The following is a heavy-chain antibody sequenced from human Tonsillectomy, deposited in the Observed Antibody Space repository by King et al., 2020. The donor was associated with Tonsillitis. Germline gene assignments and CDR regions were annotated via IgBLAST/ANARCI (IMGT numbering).Heavy chain of an antibody. CDR3: AKECASDCYYGLDV. Sequence: VQLVESGGGVVQPGTSQRLSCAASGFTFSNYAMHWVRQAPGKGLEWVAVISSDGSNNFYGDSVKGRFTTSRDNSKNTLSLQMNSLRPEDTAVYYCAKECASDCYYGLDVWGQGTTVTVPS. J-gene: IGHJ6*02. CDR1: GFTFSNYA. V-gene: IGHV3-30*18. CDR2: ISSDGSNN.